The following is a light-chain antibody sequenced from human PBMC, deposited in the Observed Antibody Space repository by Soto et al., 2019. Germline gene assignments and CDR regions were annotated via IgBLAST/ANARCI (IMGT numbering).Light chain of an antibody. CDR2: GAS. CDR1: QSVSSN. CDR3: QQYNNSLTWT. J-gene: IGKJ1*01. Sequence: EIGRTQSPATLSVSPGERATLSCRASQSVSSNLAWYQQKPGQAPRLLLYGASTRATGIPARFSGSGSGTEFTLTIRSLQSEDFAVYYCQQYNNSLTWTFGQGTLVEI. V-gene: IGKV3-15*01.